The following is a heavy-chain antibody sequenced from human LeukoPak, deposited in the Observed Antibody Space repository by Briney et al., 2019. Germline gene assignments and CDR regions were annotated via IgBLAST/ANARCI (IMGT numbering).Heavy chain of an antibody. J-gene: IGHJ6*03. Sequence: ASVKVSCKASGYTFTCYYMHWVRQAPGQGLEWMGIINPSGGSTSYAQKFQGRVTITADKSTSTAYMELGSLRSEDTAVYYCARGTRCSGGSCYLYYYYYMDVWGKGTTVTVSS. CDR1: GYTFTCYY. CDR3: ARGTRCSGGSCYLYYYYYMDV. D-gene: IGHD2-15*01. CDR2: INPSGGST. V-gene: IGHV1-46*01.